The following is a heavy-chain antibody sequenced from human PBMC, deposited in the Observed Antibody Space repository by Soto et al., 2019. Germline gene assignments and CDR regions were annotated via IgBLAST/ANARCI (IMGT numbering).Heavy chain of an antibody. CDR1: GFTFSSYS. D-gene: IGHD3-9*01. CDR2: ISSSSTI. V-gene: IGHV3-48*01. J-gene: IGHJ3*02. Sequence: GGSLRLSCAASGFTFSSYSMNWVRQAPGKGLEWVSYISSSSTIYYADSVKGRFTISRDNAKNSLYLQMNSLRAEDTAVYYCANTYYDILTGDNGAFDIWGQGTMVTVSS. CDR3: ANTYYDILTGDNGAFDI.